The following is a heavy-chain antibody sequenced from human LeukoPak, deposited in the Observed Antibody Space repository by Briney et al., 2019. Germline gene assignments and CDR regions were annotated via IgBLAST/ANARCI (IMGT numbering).Heavy chain of an antibody. Sequence: SETLSLTCAVCGGSIRGYYWGGIRRPPGKGREWIGYIYYSGTTNYNPSLKSRVTISVDTSKNQFSLNLRSVTAADTAVYFCVKVGTGTIDYWGQGTLVTVSS. J-gene: IGHJ4*02. CDR3: VKVGTGTIDY. CDR1: GGSIRGYY. V-gene: IGHV4-59*13. D-gene: IGHD1-1*01. CDR2: IYYSGTT.